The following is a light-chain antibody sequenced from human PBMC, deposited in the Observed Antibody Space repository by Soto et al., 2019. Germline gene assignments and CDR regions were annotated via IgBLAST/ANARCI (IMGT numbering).Light chain of an antibody. CDR3: QSYDSSLSVLYV. J-gene: IGLJ1*01. CDR1: SSNIGAGYD. CDR2: GNS. V-gene: IGLV1-40*01. Sequence: QAVVTQPPSVSGAPGQRVTISCTGSSSNIGAGYDVHWYQQLPGTAPKLLIYGNSNRPSGVPDRFSGSKSGTSASLAITGLQAEDEADYYCQSYDSSLSVLYVFGTGTKLIVL.